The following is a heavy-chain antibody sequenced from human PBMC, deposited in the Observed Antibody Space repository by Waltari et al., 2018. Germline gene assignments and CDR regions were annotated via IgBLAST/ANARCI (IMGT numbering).Heavy chain of an antibody. CDR1: GFSVSCSW. V-gene: IGHV3-74*01. CDR3: ARSGGYIDY. Sequence: EVNLVESGGGLVQPGGSLRLSCAASGFSVSCSWMHWVRQAPGKGLVWVSRINKNGDATSYADSVKGRFTISKDNAKNTLYLEMNSLRAEDTAVYYCARSGGYIDYWGQGTLVTVSS. J-gene: IGHJ4*02. D-gene: IGHD2-15*01. CDR2: INKNGDAT.